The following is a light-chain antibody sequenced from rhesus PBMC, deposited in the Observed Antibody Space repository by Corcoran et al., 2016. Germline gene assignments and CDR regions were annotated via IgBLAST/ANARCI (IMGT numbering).Light chain of an antibody. CDR2: DAS. J-gene: IGKJ2*01. CDR1: QAISNY. V-gene: IGKV1-36*01. Sequence: DIQMTQSPASLSASVGDRVTVTCRASQAISNYLSWYQQKPGKRSKRLIYDASSLDSGVPSRFSGSGSGIGVTLTISSLQPEDFAAYFCQQYNIKPYSFGQGTKIESK. CDR3: QQYNIKPYS.